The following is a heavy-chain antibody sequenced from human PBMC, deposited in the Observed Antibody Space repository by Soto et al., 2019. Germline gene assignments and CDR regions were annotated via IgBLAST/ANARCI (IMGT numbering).Heavy chain of an antibody. CDR2: VNPNNGDT. CDR1: GYTFSIYD. J-gene: IGHJ4*02. Sequence: QVQLVQSGAELKKPGASVKVSCKASGYTFSIYDMNWVRQATGQGPEWIGWVNPNNGDTGYAQKFQGGVTLTTDISTTTAYMELTSLRSEDTAIYYCAKVSRKGSAIDFDYWGQGTLITVSS. V-gene: IGHV1-8*01. D-gene: IGHD3-10*01. CDR3: AKVSRKGSAIDFDY.